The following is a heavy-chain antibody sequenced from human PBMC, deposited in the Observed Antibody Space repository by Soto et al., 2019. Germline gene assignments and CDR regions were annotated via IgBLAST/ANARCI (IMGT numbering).Heavy chain of an antibody. CDR3: AWGRDYYDSSGYYYTLFDY. V-gene: IGHV4-31*03. J-gene: IGHJ4*02. CDR2: IYYSGST. CDR1: GGSISSGGYY. D-gene: IGHD3-22*01. Sequence: PSETLSLTCTVSGGSISSGGYYWSWIRQHPGKGLEWIGYIYYSGSTYYNPSLKSRVTISVDTSKNQFSLKLSSVTAADTAVYYCAWGRDYYDSSGYYYTLFDYWGQGTLVTVSS.